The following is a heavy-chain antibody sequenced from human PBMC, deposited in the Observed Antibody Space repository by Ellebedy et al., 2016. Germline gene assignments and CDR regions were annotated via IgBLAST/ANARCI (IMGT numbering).Heavy chain of an antibody. CDR2: MNPNSANT. Sequence: ASVKVSCKTSGYTFGSFDIVWVRQATGQGLEWMGWMNPNSANTGYAEKFRGRITMTRDTSIDTAYMELISLRSEDTAVYYCARGERTFLWSDYWGQGTLVTVSS. D-gene: IGHD1-1*01. CDR3: ARGERTFLWSDY. V-gene: IGHV1-8*01. J-gene: IGHJ4*02. CDR1: GYTFGSFD.